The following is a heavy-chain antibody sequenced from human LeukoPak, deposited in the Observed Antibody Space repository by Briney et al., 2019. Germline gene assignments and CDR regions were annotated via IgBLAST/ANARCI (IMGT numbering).Heavy chain of an antibody. CDR2: IYYSGST. V-gene: IGHV4-59*12. CDR3: ARGLRVVPMRY. CDR1: GGSISSYY. J-gene: IGHJ4*02. D-gene: IGHD3-3*01. Sequence: SETLSLTCTVSGGSISSYYWSWIRQPPGKGLEWIGYIYYSGSTNYNPSLKSRVIISVDTSKNQFSLKLSSVTAADTAVYYCARGLRVVPMRYWGQGTLVTVSS.